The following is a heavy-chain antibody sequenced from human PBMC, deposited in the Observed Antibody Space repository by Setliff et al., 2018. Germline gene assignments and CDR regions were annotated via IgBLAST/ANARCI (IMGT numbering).Heavy chain of an antibody. J-gene: IGHJ6*02. V-gene: IGHV4-61*02. D-gene: IGHD3-10*01. CDR1: GGSISSGSYY. CDR3: ARGGLWFGELLWKYYYYGMDV. Sequence: SETLSLTCTASGGSISSGSYYWSWIRQPAGKGLEWIGRIYTSGSTNYNPSLKSRVNISVDTSKNQFSLKLSSVTAADTAVYYCARGGLWFGELLWKYYYYGMDVWGQGTTVTVSS. CDR2: IYTSGST.